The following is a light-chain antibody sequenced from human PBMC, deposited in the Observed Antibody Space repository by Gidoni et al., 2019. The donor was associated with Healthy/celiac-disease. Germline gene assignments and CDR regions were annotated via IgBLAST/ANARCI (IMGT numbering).Light chain of an antibody. V-gene: IGLV2-14*01. CDR1: SSDVGGYNY. CDR3: SSYTSSSTS. Sequence: QSALTQPASVSGSPGQSITISCTGTSSDVGGYNYVSWYQQHPSKAPKLMIYEVSNRPSGVPDRFSGSKSGNTASLTISGLQAEDEADYYCSSYTSSSTSLGTGTKVTVL. J-gene: IGLJ1*01. CDR2: EVS.